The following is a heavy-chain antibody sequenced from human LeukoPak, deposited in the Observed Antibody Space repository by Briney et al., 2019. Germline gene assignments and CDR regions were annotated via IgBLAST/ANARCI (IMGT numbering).Heavy chain of an antibody. Sequence: ASVKVSSKASGYSFTDYFVHWVRQAPGQGLEWLGRIYPNTGGTNSAQRFQGRVTLTRDTSISSAYMELSSLTSDDTALYYCARGQQWGDYNYFDPWGQGTLVTVSS. D-gene: IGHD2-21*02. V-gene: IGHV1-2*06. CDR3: ARGQQWGDYNYFDP. J-gene: IGHJ5*02. CDR1: GYSFTDYF. CDR2: IYPNTGGT.